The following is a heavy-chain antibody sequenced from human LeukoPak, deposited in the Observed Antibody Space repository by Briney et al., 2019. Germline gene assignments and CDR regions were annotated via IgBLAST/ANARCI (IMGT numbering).Heavy chain of an antibody. CDR2: ISGSGGST. D-gene: IGHD3-10*01. V-gene: IGHV3-23*01. Sequence: GGSLRLSCAASGFTFSSYAMSWVRQAPGKGLEWVSAISGSGGSTYYADSVKGRFTISRDNSKNTLYLQMNSLRAEDTAVYYCAKDNGSGSYYTTYYFDYWGQGTLVTVSS. CDR3: AKDNGSGSYYTTYYFDY. CDR1: GFTFSSYA. J-gene: IGHJ4*02.